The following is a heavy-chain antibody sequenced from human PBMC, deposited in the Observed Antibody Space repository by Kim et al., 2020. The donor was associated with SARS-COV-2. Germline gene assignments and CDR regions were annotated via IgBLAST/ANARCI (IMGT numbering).Heavy chain of an antibody. J-gene: IGHJ4*02. V-gene: IGHV3-49*03. Sequence: GGSLRLSCTASGFTFGDYAMSWFRQAPGKGLEWVGFIRSKAYGGTTEYAASVKGRFTISRDDSKSIAYLQMNSLKTEDTAVYYCTRFWGYYGSGSYELFDYWGQGTLVTVSS. CDR3: TRFWGYYGSGSYELFDY. CDR2: IRSKAYGGTT. CDR1: GFTFGDYA. D-gene: IGHD3-10*01.